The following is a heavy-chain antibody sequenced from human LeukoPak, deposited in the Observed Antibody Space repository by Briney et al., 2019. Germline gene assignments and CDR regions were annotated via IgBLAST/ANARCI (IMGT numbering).Heavy chain of an antibody. CDR2: IYHSGST. V-gene: IGHV4-30-2*01. J-gene: IGHJ3*02. CDR1: GGSISSGGYS. Sequence: PSETLSLTCAVSGGSISSGGYSWSWIRQPPGKGLEWIGYIYHSGSTYYNPSLKSRVTISVDRSKNQFSLKLSSVTAADTAVYYCARETRSPNAFDIWGQGTMVTVSS. CDR3: ARETRSPNAFDI.